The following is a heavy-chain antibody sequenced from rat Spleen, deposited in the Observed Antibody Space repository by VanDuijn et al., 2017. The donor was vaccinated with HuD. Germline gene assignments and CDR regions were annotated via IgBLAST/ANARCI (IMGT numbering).Heavy chain of an antibody. CDR2: ISYEGSGT. V-gene: IGHV5-22*01. J-gene: IGHJ2*01. CDR3: ATPLPH. Sequence: EVQLVESGGGLVQPGRSLKISCTASGFIFRKYDMAWVRQAPKKGLEWVASISYEGSGTYYGDSVKGRFTISRDNAKSTLYLQMNSLRSEDTATYYCATPLPHWGQGVLVTVSS. D-gene: IGHD3-1*01. CDR1: GFIFRKYD.